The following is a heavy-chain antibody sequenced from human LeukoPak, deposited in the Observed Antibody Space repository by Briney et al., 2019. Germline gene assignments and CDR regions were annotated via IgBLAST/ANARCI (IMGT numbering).Heavy chain of an antibody. CDR1: GYTFTSYD. V-gene: IGHV1-8*01. Sequence: ASVKVSCKASGYTFTSYDINWVRQATGQGLEWMGWMNPNSGNTGYVQKFQGRVTMTRNTSISTAYMELSSLRSEDTAVYYCARASSPSWYYYYYYMDVWGKGTTVTVSS. CDR2: MNPNSGNT. J-gene: IGHJ6*03. D-gene: IGHD2-2*01. CDR3: ARASSPSWYYYYYYMDV.